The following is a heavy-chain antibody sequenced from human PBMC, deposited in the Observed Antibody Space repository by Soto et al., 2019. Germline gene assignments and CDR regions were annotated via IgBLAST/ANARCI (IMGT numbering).Heavy chain of an antibody. J-gene: IGHJ6*02. V-gene: IGHV1-69*13. D-gene: IGHD6-13*01. CDR3: ARRGLPQRRVLHSSSGYYYYYGMDV. CDR2: IIPIFGTA. CDR1: GGTFSIYA. Sequence: SLKVSCKASGGTFSIYAISWVRQAPGQGLEWMGGIIPIFGTANYAQKFQGRVTITADESTSTAYMELSSLRSEDTAVYYCARRGLPQRRVLHSSSGYYYYYGMDVWGQGTTVTVSS.